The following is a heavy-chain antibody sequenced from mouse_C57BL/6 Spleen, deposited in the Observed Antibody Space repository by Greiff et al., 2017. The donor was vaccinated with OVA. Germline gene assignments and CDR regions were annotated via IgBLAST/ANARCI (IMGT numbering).Heavy chain of an antibody. CDR1: GFTFNPIA. D-gene: IGHD2-3*01. CDR2: LGGKSSKYAT. J-gene: IGHJ2*01. V-gene: IGHV10-3*01. CDR3: VRGDGYYGYFDY. Sequence: EVKLMESGGGLVQPKGSLKLSCAASGFTFNPIAIPGFPRAPGRGWDWVVRLGGKSSKYATYYADSVKDRVTISRDDSQSMLYLQMNNLKTEDTAMYYCVRGDGYYGYFDYWGQGTTLTVSS.